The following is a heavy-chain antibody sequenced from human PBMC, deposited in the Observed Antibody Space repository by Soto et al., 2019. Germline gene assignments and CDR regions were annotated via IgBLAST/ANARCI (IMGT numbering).Heavy chain of an antibody. D-gene: IGHD2-15*01. CDR1: GFSFPNSA. CDR2: IGVAGGNT. Sequence: GASVKVSCKASGFSFPNSAVQWVRQARGQRLEWIGWIGVAGGNTNYAQQVQGRATITRDMSTNTAYMELTSLTSEDTAVYYCAAGLYIDGRCCSFDIWGQGTLVTVSS. CDR3: AAGLYIDGRCCSFDI. J-gene: IGHJ3*02. V-gene: IGHV1-58*01.